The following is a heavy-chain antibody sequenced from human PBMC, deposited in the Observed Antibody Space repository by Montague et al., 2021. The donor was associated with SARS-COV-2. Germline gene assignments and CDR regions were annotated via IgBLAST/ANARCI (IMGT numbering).Heavy chain of an antibody. J-gene: IGHJ4*02. Sequence: SEILSLTCSFSGGSIRSYYWSWIRLPPGKPLEWLGYIYYTGGTTHNPSLKSRVTISVDTSRSQFSLRLTSVTAADTAVYFCARFWSGYVDKWSQGTLVTVSS. CDR1: GGSIRSYY. D-gene: IGHD3-3*01. CDR3: ARFWSGYVDK. CDR2: IYYTGGT. V-gene: IGHV4-59*01.